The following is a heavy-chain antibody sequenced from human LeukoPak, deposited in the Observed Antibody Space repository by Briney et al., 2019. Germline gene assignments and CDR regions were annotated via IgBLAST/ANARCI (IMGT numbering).Heavy chain of an antibody. Sequence: GSLRLSCAASGFTLTTYNMHWVRQAPGKGLEWVAVIPYDGAIKYYADSVKGRFSISRDISNKTVYLQMNSLRPEDTAVYYCARGLGYRSDYYYYGMDVWGQGTTVTASS. CDR1: GFTLTTYN. J-gene: IGHJ6*02. CDR3: ARGLGYRSDYYYYGMDV. D-gene: IGHD5-12*01. CDR2: IPYDGAIK. V-gene: IGHV3-30-3*01.